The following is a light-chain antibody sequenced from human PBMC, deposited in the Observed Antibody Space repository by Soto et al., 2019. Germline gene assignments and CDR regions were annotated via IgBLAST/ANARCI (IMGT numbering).Light chain of an antibody. Sequence: DIQMTQFPSTLSASVGDRATITCRASQSISSWLAWYQKKPGKAPKLLIYDASSLESGVPSRFSGSGSGTEFTLTISSLQPDDFATYYCQQYNSYPWTVGQGTKVEIK. J-gene: IGKJ1*01. CDR1: QSISSW. CDR2: DAS. V-gene: IGKV1-5*01. CDR3: QQYNSYPWT.